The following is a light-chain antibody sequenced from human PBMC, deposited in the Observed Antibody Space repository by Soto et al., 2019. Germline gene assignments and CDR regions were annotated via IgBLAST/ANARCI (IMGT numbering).Light chain of an antibody. V-gene: IGLV2-11*01. CDR2: GVI. Sequence: QPVLTQPRSVSGSPGQSVTISCTGTSSDIGGYRYVSWYQQHPGKVPKLIIYGVINRPSGVPDRFSASKSGNAASLTISGLQAEDEADYYCCSYAGSYSYVFGSGTKLTVL. CDR3: CSYAGSYSYV. CDR1: SSDIGGYRY. J-gene: IGLJ1*01.